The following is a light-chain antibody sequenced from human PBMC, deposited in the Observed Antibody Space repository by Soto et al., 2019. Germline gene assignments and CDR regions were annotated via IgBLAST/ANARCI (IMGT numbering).Light chain of an antibody. Sequence: EVELTQSPATLSLSPGETATLSCRASQSVDKFLAWYQQRPGQPPRLIXCDSSNRATGVPVRFSGSGSGTVLTLTIGSLETEDSAVYYCQQRKHWPPITFGQGTRLEIK. V-gene: IGKV3-11*01. J-gene: IGKJ5*01. CDR2: DSS. CDR1: QSVDKF. CDR3: QQRKHWPPIT.